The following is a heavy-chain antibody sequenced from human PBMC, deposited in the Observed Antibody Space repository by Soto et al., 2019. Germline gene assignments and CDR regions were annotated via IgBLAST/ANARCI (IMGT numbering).Heavy chain of an antibody. V-gene: IGHV5-51*01. D-gene: IGHD3-9*01. CDR1: GYSFTNYW. CDR2: INPADSDT. J-gene: IGHJ4*02. CDR3: VRPDSTGYYSH. Sequence: EVQLVQSGAEGRKPGESLKISCKGSGYSFTNYWIGWVRQMPGKGLEWMGIINPADSDTRYSPSFQGQVTVSVDKSISTAYLQRGSLKASDTAMYYCVRPDSTGYYSHWGQGTPVTVSS.